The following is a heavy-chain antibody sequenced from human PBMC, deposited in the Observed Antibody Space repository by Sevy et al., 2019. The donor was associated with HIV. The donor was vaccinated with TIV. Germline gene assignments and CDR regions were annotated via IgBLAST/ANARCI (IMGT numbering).Heavy chain of an antibody. CDR2: FDPEDGER. D-gene: IGHD3-22*01. V-gene: IGHV1-24*01. J-gene: IGHJ4*02. CDR1: GYTLTQFS. Sequence: ASVKVPCKIPGYTLTQFSMHWVRQAPGKGLEWMGTFDPEDGERIYAQKFQGRVTMTEDTSTDTAYMELSSLRSEDTAVYYCAITREYYSDNSGYFDYWGQGTLVTVSS. CDR3: AITREYYSDNSGYFDY.